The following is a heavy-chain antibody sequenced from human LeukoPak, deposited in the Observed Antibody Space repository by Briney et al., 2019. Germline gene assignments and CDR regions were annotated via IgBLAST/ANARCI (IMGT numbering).Heavy chain of an antibody. CDR2: TYYRSKWYN. V-gene: IGHV6-1*01. Sequence: SQTLSLTCAISGDSVSSNSAAWNWIRQSPSRGLEWLGRTYYRSKWYNDYAVSVKSRITINPDTSKNQFSLQLNSVTPEDTAVYYCARDPISSSWTSSYHYGMDVWGQGTTVTVSS. CDR1: GDSVSSNSAA. D-gene: IGHD6-13*01. CDR3: ARDPISSSWTSSYHYGMDV. J-gene: IGHJ6*02.